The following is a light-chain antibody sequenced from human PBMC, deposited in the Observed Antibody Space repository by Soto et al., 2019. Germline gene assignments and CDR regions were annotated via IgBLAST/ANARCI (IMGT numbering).Light chain of an antibody. CDR2: DVS. CDR3: CSHAASYTYV. Sequence: QSSLTQPRSVSGSPGQSFTISCTGTISDVGGYNYVSWYQQRPGKAPKLMIYDVSRRPSGVPGRFSGSKSGNTASLTISGLQAEDEAEYFCCSHAASYTYVFGPGTKVTVL. J-gene: IGLJ1*01. CDR1: ISDVGGYNY. V-gene: IGLV2-11*01.